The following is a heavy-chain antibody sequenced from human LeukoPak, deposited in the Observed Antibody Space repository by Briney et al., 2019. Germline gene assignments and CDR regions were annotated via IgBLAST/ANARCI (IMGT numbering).Heavy chain of an antibody. V-gene: IGHV1-8*01. CDR1: GYTLTELS. CDR2: MNPNSGNT. CDR3: ARIAAAGNRRLNY. J-gene: IGHJ4*02. Sequence: ASVRVSCKVSGYTLTELSIHWVRQATGQGLEWRGWMNPNSGNTGYAQKLQGRIIVSRNTSISTAYMELSSLTSEDTAIYYCARIAAAGNRRLNYWGQRTLVTVAS. D-gene: IGHD6-13*01.